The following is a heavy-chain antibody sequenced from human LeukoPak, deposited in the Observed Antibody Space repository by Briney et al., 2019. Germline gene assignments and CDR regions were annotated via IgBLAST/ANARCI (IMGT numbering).Heavy chain of an antibody. J-gene: IGHJ4*02. CDR1: GYSFPSYW. D-gene: IGHD2-15*01. Sequence: GESLKISCKGFGYSFPSYWIGWVRQMPGKGLGWMGIIYPGDSDTRYSPSFQGQVTISADKSISTAYLQWSSLQASDTPMYYCARTSYCSGGSCYHFDYWGQGALVTVSS. CDR2: IYPGDSDT. CDR3: ARTSYCSGGSCYHFDY. V-gene: IGHV5-51*01.